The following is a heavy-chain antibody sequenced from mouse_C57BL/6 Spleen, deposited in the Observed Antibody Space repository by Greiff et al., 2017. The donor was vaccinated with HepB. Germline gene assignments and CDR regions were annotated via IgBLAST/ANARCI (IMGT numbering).Heavy chain of an antibody. CDR3: ARYYYGSSGFAY. J-gene: IGHJ3*01. CDR2: IYPGDGDT. CDR1: GYAFSSSW. D-gene: IGHD1-1*01. Sequence: QVQLQQSGPELVKPGASVKISCKASGYAFSSSWMNWVKQRPGKGLEWIGRIYPGDGDTNYNGKFKGKATLTAAKSSSTAYMQLSSLTSEDSAVYFCARYYYGSSGFAYWGQGTLVTVSA. V-gene: IGHV1-82*01.